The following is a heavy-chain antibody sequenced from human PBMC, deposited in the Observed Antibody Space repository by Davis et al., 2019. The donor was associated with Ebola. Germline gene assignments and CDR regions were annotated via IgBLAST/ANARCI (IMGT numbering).Heavy chain of an antibody. Sequence: GESLKISCAASGFTFSSYSMNWVRQAPGKGLEWVSSISTSSSYIYYADSVKGRFTISRDNANDSMYLQMNSLRAEDTAVYYCAKSHGYCSGGNCYGYYYYGMDVWGKGTTVTVSS. J-gene: IGHJ6*04. CDR1: GFTFSSYS. D-gene: IGHD2-15*01. CDR3: AKSHGYCSGGNCYGYYYYGMDV. V-gene: IGHV3-21*04. CDR2: ISTSSSYI.